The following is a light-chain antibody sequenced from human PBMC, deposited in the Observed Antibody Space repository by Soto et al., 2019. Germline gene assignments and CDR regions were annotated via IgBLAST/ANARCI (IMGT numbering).Light chain of an antibody. CDR1: QSVSNNY. CDR3: HQYDSWT. CDR2: GAS. V-gene: IGKV3-20*01. Sequence: EIVLTQSPGTLSLSPGARAPLSCRTSQSVSNNYLAWYQQKPGQAPRLLIYGASSRATGIPDRFSGSGSGTDFTLSISRLEPEDFAVYYCHQYDSWTFGQGTKVDIK. J-gene: IGKJ1*01.